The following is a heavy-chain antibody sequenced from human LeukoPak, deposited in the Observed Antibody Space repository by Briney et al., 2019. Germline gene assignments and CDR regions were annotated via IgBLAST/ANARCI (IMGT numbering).Heavy chain of an antibody. D-gene: IGHD3-16*01. CDR3: ARAREGEYYYYYMDV. V-gene: IGHV4-34*01. CDR1: GGSFSGYY. Sequence: SETLSLTCAVFGGSFSGYYWTWIRQPPGKGLEWIGEINHSGSTNYNPSLKSRVTISVDTSKNQFSLKLSSVTAADTAVYYCARAREGEYYYYYMDVWGKGTTVTISS. CDR2: INHSGST. J-gene: IGHJ6*03.